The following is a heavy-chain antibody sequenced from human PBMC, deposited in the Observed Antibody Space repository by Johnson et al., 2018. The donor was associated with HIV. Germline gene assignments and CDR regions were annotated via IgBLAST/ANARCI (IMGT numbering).Heavy chain of an antibody. CDR1: GFTFSSYA. Sequence: QVQLVESGGGVVQPGRSLRLSCAASGFTFSSYAMHWVRQAPGKGLEWVAVMSYDGSNKYYADSVKGRFTISRDNSRNTLYLQVNSLRVEDTAVYYCAKDPRYKYGGAFDVWGQGTTVT. D-gene: IGHD3-16*01. CDR3: AKDPRYKYGGAFDV. CDR2: MSYDGSNK. V-gene: IGHV3-30-3*01. J-gene: IGHJ3*01.